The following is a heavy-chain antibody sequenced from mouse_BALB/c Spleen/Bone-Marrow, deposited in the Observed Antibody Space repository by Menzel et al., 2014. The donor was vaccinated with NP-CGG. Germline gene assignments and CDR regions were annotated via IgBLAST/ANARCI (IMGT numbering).Heavy chain of an antibody. V-gene: IGHV5-12-1*01. D-gene: IGHD2-14*01. Sequence: EVKLVESGGGLVKPGGSLKLSCAASGFAFSSYDMSWVRQTPEKRLEWVAYISSGGGSTYYPDTVKGRFTISRDNAKNTLYLQMSSLKSEDTAMYYCARRPSYYRYEDAYWGQGTLVTVSA. J-gene: IGHJ3*01. CDR3: ARRPSYYRYEDAY. CDR2: ISSGGGST. CDR1: GFAFSSYD.